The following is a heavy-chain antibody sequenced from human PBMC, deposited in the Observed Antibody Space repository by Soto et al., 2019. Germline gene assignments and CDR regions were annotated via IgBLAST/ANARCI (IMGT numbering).Heavy chain of an antibody. J-gene: IGHJ4*02. CDR1: GGTFSSYA. D-gene: IGHD2-2*02. CDR2: IIPIFGTA. V-gene: IGHV1-69*13. CDR3: ARGVRGYCSSTSCYTHLGY. Sequence: GASVKVSCKASGGTFSSYAISWVRQAPGQGLEWMGGIIPIFGTANYAQKFQGRVTITADESTSTAYMELSSLRSEDTAVYYCARGVRGYCSSTSCYTHLGYWGQGTLVTVSS.